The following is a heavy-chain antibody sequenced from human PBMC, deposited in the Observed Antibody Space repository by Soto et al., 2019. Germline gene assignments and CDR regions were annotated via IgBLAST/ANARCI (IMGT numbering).Heavy chain of an antibody. J-gene: IGHJ4*02. V-gene: IGHV3-33*01. CDR1: GFTVSSYD. D-gene: IGHD6-13*01. Sequence: QVQLEESGGGVVQPGRSLRLSCAASGFTVSSYDMHWVRQAPGKGLEWVAVIYYDGSNKYYADSVKGRFTMSRDNSKNTLYLQMNSLRAEDTAVFYCARSQYSNSWYPFDYWGQGTLVTVSS. CDR2: IYYDGSNK. CDR3: ARSQYSNSWYPFDY.